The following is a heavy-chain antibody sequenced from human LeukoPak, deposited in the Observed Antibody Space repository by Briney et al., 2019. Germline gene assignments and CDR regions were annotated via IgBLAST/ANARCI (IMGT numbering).Heavy chain of an antibody. V-gene: IGHV1-69*06. D-gene: IGHD3-22*01. J-gene: IGHJ4*02. Sequence: SVKVSCKASGGTFSSYAISWVRQAPGQGLEWMGRIIPIFGTANYAQEFQGRVTITADKSTSTAYMELSSLRSEDTAVYYCARGTGYYDSSGLVPFDYWGQGTLVTVSS. CDR3: ARGTGYYDSSGLVPFDY. CDR2: IIPIFGTA. CDR1: GGTFSSYA.